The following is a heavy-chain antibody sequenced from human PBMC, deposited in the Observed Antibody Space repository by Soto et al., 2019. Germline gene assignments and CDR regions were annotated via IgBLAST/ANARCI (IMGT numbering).Heavy chain of an antibody. CDR1: GGTFSSYA. Sequence: QVQLVQSGAEVKKPGSSVKVSCKASGGTFSSYAISWVRQAPGQGLEWMGGIIPIFGTANYAQKFQGRVTITADESTSTAYMELSSLRSEDTSVYFCARDPYSSSSGRDYYFYGMDVWGQGTTVTVSS. D-gene: IGHD6-6*01. CDR2: IIPIFGTA. J-gene: IGHJ6*02. CDR3: ARDPYSSSSGRDYYFYGMDV. V-gene: IGHV1-69*01.